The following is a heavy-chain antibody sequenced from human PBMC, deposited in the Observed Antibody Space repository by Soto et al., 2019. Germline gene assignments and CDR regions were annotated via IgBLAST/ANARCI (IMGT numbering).Heavy chain of an antibody. CDR1: GGSISSGNYY. CDR3: ARKANDGGRFDP. J-gene: IGHJ5*01. CDR2: IYTSEST. D-gene: IGHD1-1*01. Sequence: SETLSLTCTVSGGSISSGNYYWGWIRQCAGKGLEWIGRIYTSESTIYNPSLRSRVTISLDTSKNQFSLKLTSVTAADTAVYYCARKANDGGRFDPWGQGTLVPVSS. V-gene: IGHV4-61*02.